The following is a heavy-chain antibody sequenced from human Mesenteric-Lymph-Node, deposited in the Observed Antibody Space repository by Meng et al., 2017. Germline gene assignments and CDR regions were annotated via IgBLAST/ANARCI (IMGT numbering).Heavy chain of an antibody. V-gene: IGHV3-30*04. CDR2: VSSDGSRK. D-gene: IGHD5-12*01. CDR1: GFTFSTYA. J-gene: IGHJ4*02. CDR3: ARESLVATTPYYFDY. Sequence: GESLKISCAASGFTFSTYALHWVRQAPGKGLEWVAVVSSDGSRKYYADSVKGRFTVSRDNSKNTLYLQMNSLTTEDTAMYYCARESLVATTPYYFDYWGQGTLVTVSS.